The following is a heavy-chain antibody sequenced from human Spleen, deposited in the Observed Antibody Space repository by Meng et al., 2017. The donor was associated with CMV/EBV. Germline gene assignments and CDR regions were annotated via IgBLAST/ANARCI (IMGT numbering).Heavy chain of an antibody. D-gene: IGHD6-6*01. CDR3: ARVTEYGGNCFDS. CDR2: VYHSGYT. V-gene: IGHV4-4*02. J-gene: IGHJ4*02. CDR1: RTSIRPSNW. Sequence: CAVSRTSIRPSNWCSWVRQPPGKGLEWIGEVYHSGYTNYNPSLKSRVSMSVDRSKNQFSLKLYSVTAADTAVYYCARVTEYGGNCFDSWGQGTLVTVSS.